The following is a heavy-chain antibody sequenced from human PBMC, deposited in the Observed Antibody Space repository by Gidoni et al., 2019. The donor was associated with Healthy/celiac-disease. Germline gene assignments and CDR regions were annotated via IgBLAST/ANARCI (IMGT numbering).Heavy chain of an antibody. D-gene: IGHD3-10*01. CDR2: IYYSGST. CDR1: GGSISSYY. J-gene: IGHJ4*02. CDR3: ARGRRGFRESYFDY. V-gene: IGHV4-59*01. Sequence: QVQLQESGPGLVKPSETLSLTCTGSGGSISSYYWSWIRQPPEKGLEWIGYIYYSGSTNCHPSLKSRVTISVDRSKHQFSLNLSSVTAADTAVYYCARGRRGFRESYFDYWGQGTLVTVSS.